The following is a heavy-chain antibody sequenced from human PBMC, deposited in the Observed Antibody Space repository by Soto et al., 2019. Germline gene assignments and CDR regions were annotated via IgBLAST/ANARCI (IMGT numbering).Heavy chain of an antibody. J-gene: IGHJ4*02. CDR2: ISGGGGST. CDR3: AKGDWLVY. Sequence: EVQLLESGGGLVQPGGSLRLSCAASGFTFNNYAMSWVRQAPGKGLEWVSRISGGGGSTDYADSVKGRFTISRDDSKNTLYVQMNSVRAEDTAVYYCAKGDWLVYWGQGTLVTVSS. D-gene: IGHD2-21*02. V-gene: IGHV3-23*01. CDR1: GFTFNNYA.